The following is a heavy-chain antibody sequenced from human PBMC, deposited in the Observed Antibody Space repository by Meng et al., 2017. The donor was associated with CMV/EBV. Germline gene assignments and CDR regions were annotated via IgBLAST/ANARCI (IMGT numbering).Heavy chain of an antibody. V-gene: IGHV3-30*04. CDR1: GFTFSSYA. Sequence: GGSLRLSCAASGFTFSSYAMHWVRRAPGKGLEWVAVISYDGSNKYYADSVKGRFTISRDNSKNTLYLQMNSLRAEDTAVYYCARVAAAVKYYFDYWGQGTLVTVSS. D-gene: IGHD6-13*01. J-gene: IGHJ4*02. CDR2: ISYDGSNK. CDR3: ARVAAAVKYYFDY.